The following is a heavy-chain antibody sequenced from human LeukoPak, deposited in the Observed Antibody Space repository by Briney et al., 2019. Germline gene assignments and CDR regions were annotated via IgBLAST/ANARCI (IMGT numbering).Heavy chain of an antibody. CDR1: GFTFDDYA. CDR2: ISWNSGSI. Sequence: GRSLRLSCAASGFTFDDYAMHWVRQAPGKGLEWVSGISWNSGSIGYADSVKGRFTISRDNAKNSLYLQMNSLRAEDTALYYCAKAAYSSSWYAPYFDYWGQGTLVTVSS. V-gene: IGHV3-9*01. CDR3: AKAAYSSSWYAPYFDY. D-gene: IGHD6-13*01. J-gene: IGHJ4*02.